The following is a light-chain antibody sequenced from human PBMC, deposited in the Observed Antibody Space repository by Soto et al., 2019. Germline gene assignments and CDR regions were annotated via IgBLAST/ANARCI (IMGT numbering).Light chain of an antibody. CDR1: LRDVGGYNY. V-gene: IGLV2-14*01. J-gene: IGLJ1*01. CDR3: SSYTSSSTLV. Sequence: QSLLVQPVPSVVAPRQPNTPSWPGTLRDVGGYNYVSWYQQHPGKAPKLMIYDVSNRPSGVSNRFSGSKSGNTASLTISGLQAEDEADYYCSSYTSSSTLVFGTGTKVTVL. CDR2: DVS.